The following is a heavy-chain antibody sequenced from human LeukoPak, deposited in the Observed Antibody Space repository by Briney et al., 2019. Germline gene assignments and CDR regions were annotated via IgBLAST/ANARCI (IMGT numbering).Heavy chain of an antibody. V-gene: IGHV4-34*01. J-gene: IGHJ3*02. CDR1: GGSFSGYY. Sequence: SETLSLTCAVYGGSFSGYYWSWIRQPPGKGLEWIGDINHSGSTNYNPSLKSRVTISVDTSKNQFSLKLSSVTAADTAVYYCARAVVVVTVDAFDIWGQGTMVTVSS. CDR3: ARAVVVVTVDAFDI. CDR2: INHSGST. D-gene: IGHD2-21*02.